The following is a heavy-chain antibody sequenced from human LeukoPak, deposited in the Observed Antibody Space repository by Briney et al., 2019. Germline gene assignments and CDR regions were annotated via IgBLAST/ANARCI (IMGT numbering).Heavy chain of an antibody. Sequence: SVKVSCKASGGTFSGYAISWVRQAPGQGLEWMGRIIPIFGTANYAQKFQGRVTITTDESTSTAYMELSSLRSEDTAVYYCARSDIVATITDYWGQGTLVTVSS. CDR2: IIPIFGTA. V-gene: IGHV1-69*05. CDR3: ARSDIVATITDY. CDR1: GGTFSGYA. D-gene: IGHD5-12*01. J-gene: IGHJ4*02.